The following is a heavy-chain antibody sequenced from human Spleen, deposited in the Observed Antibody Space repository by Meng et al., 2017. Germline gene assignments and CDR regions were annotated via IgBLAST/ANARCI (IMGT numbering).Heavy chain of an antibody. Sequence: QVHLVQSGAEVKKPWASVRVSCKASGYTFTGYFLHWVRQAPEQGLEWMGWINPDSGATNYAQRFQGWVTMSRDPSISTAYMDLSRLQSDDTAVFYCARANVDGVAIDYRGQGTLVTVSS. CDR3: ARANVDGVAIDY. V-gene: IGHV1-2*04. D-gene: IGHD3-3*01. J-gene: IGHJ4*02. CDR2: INPDSGAT. CDR1: GYTFTGYF.